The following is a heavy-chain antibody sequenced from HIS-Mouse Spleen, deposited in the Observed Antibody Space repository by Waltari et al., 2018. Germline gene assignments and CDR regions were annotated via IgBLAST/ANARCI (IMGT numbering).Heavy chain of an antibody. D-gene: IGHD6-13*01. CDR2: IYYSGST. CDR1: GGPISSSSYS. CDR3: AREIPYSSSWYDWYFDL. J-gene: IGHJ2*01. Sequence: QLQLQESGPGLVKPSETLSLTCPVSGGPISSSSYSWGRIRQPPGKGLEWIGSIYYSGSTYYNPSLKSRVTISVDTSKNQFSLKLSSVTAADTAVYYCAREIPYSSSWYDWYFDLWGRGTLVTVSS. V-gene: IGHV4-39*07.